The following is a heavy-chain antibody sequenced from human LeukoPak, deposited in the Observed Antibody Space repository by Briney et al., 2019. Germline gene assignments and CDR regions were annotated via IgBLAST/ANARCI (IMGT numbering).Heavy chain of an antibody. CDR3: ARGIWFGELLAFDI. D-gene: IGHD3-10*01. CDR2: IYYSGST. CDR1: GGSISSYY. J-gene: IGHJ3*02. V-gene: IGHV4-59*08. Sequence: SETLSLTCTVSGGSISSYYWSWIRQPPGKGLEWIGYIYYSGSTNYNPSLKSRVTISVDTSKNQFSLKLSSVTAADTAVYYCARGIWFGELLAFDIWGQGTMVTVSS.